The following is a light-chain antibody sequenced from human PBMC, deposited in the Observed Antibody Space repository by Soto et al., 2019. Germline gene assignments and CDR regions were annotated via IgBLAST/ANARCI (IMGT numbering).Light chain of an antibody. J-gene: IGLJ1*01. Sequence: QSVLTQPASVSGSPGQSITISCTGTSDDVGSFNYVSWYQQHPGKAPKLIIYEVTSRPSGISDRFSGSKSGNTASLTISGLQAEDEADYYCTSYSASSTTYVFGTGTKLTVL. CDR2: EVT. V-gene: IGLV2-14*01. CDR3: TSYSASSTTYV. CDR1: SDDVGSFNY.